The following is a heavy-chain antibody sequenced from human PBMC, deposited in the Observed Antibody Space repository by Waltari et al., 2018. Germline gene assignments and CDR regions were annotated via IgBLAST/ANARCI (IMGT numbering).Heavy chain of an antibody. CDR2: IYWHDER. Sequence: QITLEESGPTLVKPTQTLTLTCSFSGFSISTSGVGVGWIRQPPGKALEWLGIIYWHDERYYNPSLQSRRTITKGTSKNQGVLTMTDMDPVDTATDYCARRKTFNGVDVWGRGTTVTVSS. CDR1: GFSISTSGVG. J-gene: IGHJ6*02. CDR3: ARRKTFNGVDV. V-gene: IGHV2-5*01.